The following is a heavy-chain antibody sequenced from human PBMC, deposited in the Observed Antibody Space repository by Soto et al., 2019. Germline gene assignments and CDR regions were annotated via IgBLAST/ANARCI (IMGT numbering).Heavy chain of an antibody. Sequence: EVQLVESGGGLVQPGGSLKLSCAASGFTFSGSAMHWVRQASGKGLGWVGRIRSKAKSYATVYAASVEGRFTISRDHSKNTAYLQLNSLKPEDTAVYYCTRRGIAAAGTDYWGQGTLVTVSS. CDR2: IRSKAKSYAT. CDR3: TRRGIAAAGTDY. CDR1: GFTFSGSA. V-gene: IGHV3-73*02. D-gene: IGHD6-13*01. J-gene: IGHJ4*02.